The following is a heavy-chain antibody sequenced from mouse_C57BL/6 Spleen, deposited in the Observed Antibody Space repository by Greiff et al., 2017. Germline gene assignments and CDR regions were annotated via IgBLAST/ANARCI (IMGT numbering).Heavy chain of an antibody. J-gene: IGHJ1*03. CDR3: ARNYYGNSWYFDV. CDR1: GFTFSDYY. D-gene: IGHD1-1*01. CDR2: ISNGGGST. Sequence: EVKLMESGGGLVQPGGSLKLSCAASGFTFSDYYMYWVRQTPEKRLEWVAYISNGGGSTYYPDTVKGRFTISRDNAKNTLYLQMSRLKSEDTAMYYCARNYYGNSWYFDVWGTGTTVTVSS. V-gene: IGHV5-12*01.